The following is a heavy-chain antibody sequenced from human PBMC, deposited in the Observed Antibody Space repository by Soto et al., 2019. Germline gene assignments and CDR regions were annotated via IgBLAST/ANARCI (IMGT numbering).Heavy chain of an antibody. Sequence: PGGSLRLSCAASGFTFSSYEMNWVRQAPGKGLEWVSYISSSGSTIYYADSVKGRFTISRDNAKNSLYLQMSSLRAEDTAVYYCARESYDSSGYYLFDYWGQGTLVTVSS. CDR2: ISSSGSTI. V-gene: IGHV3-48*03. CDR3: ARESYDSSGYYLFDY. J-gene: IGHJ4*02. D-gene: IGHD3-22*01. CDR1: GFTFSSYE.